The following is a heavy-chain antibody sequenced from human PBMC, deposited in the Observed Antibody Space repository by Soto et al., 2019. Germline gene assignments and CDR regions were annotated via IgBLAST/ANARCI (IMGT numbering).Heavy chain of an antibody. D-gene: IGHD5-12*01. V-gene: IGHV4-31*03. J-gene: IGHJ4*02. CDR2: IYYSGST. CDR3: ARGRGIVATINRSLLFDY. Sequence: QVQLQESGPGLVKPSQTLSLTCTVSGGSISSGGYYWSWIRQHPWKGLEWIGYIYYSGSTYYNPSLKSRVTISVDKSNNQFSLKLSFVTAADTAVYYCARGRGIVATINRSLLFDYWGQGTLVTVSS. CDR1: GGSISSGGYY.